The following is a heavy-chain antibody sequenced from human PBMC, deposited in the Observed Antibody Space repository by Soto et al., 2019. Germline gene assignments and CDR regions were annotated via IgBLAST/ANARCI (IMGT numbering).Heavy chain of an antibody. CDR2: ISSSSSYI. CDR1: GFTFSSYS. J-gene: IGHJ6*02. Sequence: PGGSLRLSCAASGFTFSSYSMNWVRQAPGKGLEWVSSISSSSSYIYYADSVKGRFTISRDNAKNSLYLPMNSLRAEDTAVYYCARSRLQGYYYYGMDVWGQGTTVTVSS. D-gene: IGHD5-18*01. V-gene: IGHV3-21*01. CDR3: ARSRLQGYYYYGMDV.